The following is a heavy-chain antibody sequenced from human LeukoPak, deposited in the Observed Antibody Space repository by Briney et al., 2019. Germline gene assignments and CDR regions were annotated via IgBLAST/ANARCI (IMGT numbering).Heavy chain of an antibody. CDR2: INPRGGST. D-gene: IGHD2-15*01. CDR3: ARGGLVVVVAATPSTTPGLLHWLDP. J-gene: IGHJ5*02. CDR1: GYTFTSYY. Sequence: ASVKVSCKASGYTFTSYYIHWVRQAPGQGLEWMGIINPRGGSTSYAQKFQGRVTMTRDTSTSTVYMELSSLRSEDTAVYYCARGGLVVVVAATPSTTPGLLHWLDPWGQGTLVSVSS. V-gene: IGHV1-46*01.